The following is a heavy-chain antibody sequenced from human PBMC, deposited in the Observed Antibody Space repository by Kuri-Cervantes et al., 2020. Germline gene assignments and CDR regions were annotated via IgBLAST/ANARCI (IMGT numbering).Heavy chain of an antibody. J-gene: IGHJ3*02. CDR3: ARDLVGATTDNAFDI. Sequence: SETLSPTCDIPGASVSSNSAAWNWIRQSPSRGLEWLGRTYYRSKWYNDYAVSVKSRITINPDTSKNQFSLQLNSVTPEDTAVYYCARDLVGATTDNAFDIWGQGTMVTVSS. CDR1: GASVSSNSAA. CDR2: TYYRSKWYN. D-gene: IGHD1-26*01. V-gene: IGHV6-1*01.